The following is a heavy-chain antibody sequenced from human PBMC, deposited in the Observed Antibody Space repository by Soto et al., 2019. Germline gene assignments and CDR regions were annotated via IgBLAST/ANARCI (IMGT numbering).Heavy chain of an antibody. J-gene: IGHJ6*02. Sequence: PGGSLRLSCAASGFTFRAYGMYWVRQAPGKGLEWVAVISNDGSNKYYADSVKGRFAISRDNSKNTLYLQMNSLRGEDTAMYYCARDRRGYYDSSGFWGQGTTVTVSS. CDR3: ARDRRGYYDSSGF. D-gene: IGHD3-22*01. V-gene: IGHV3-30*03. CDR2: ISNDGSNK. CDR1: GFTFRAYG.